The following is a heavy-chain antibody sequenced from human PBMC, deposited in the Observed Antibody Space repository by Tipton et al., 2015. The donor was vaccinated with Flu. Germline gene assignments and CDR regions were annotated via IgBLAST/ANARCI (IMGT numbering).Heavy chain of an antibody. V-gene: IGHV6-1*01. J-gene: IGHJ3*02. D-gene: IGHD3-10*01. CDR3: VRDSGIGRDALDI. CDR2: TYYRSTWYY. Sequence: GLVKPSQTLSLTCAISGDSVSSESAAWNWIRQSPSRGLEWLGRTYYRSTWYYIYAISVKSRITVNADTSRNQFSLQLSTVTPEDTAIYYCVRDSGIGRDALDIWGQGTLVTVSS. CDR1: GDSVSSESAA.